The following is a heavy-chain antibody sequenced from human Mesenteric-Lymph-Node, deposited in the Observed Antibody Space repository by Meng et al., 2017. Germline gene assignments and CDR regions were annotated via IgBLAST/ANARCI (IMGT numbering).Heavy chain of an antibody. D-gene: IGHD7-27*01. J-gene: IGHJ6*02. Sequence: SVKVSCKASGGTFSSYAISWVRQAPGQGLEWMGGIIPIFGTANYAQKFQGRVTITTDESTSTVYLALSSLRSEDTAVFYCARDPGDPYGMDFWGQGTTVTVSS. CDR1: GGTFSSYA. V-gene: IGHV1-69*05. CDR2: IIPIFGTA. CDR3: ARDPGDPYGMDF.